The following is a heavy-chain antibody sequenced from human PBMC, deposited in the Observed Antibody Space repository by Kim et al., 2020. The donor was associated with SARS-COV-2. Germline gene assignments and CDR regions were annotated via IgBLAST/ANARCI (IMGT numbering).Heavy chain of an antibody. CDR1: GGSFSGYY. CDR2: INHSGST. D-gene: IGHD6-19*01. J-gene: IGHJ4*02. Sequence: SETLSLTCAVYGGSFSGYYWSWIRQPPGKGLEWIGEINHSGSTNYNPSLKSRVTISVDTSKNQFSLKLSSVTAADTAVYYCARGDSSGWYFYWGQGTLVTVSS. CDR3: ARGDSSGWYFY. V-gene: IGHV4-34*01.